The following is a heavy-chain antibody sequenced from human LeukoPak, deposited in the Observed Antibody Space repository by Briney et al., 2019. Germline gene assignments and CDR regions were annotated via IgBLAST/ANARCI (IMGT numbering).Heavy chain of an antibody. CDR1: GYTFTSYG. Sequence: ASVRVSCKASGYTFTSYGISWVRQAPGQGLEWMGWISAYNGDTNYAQKLQGRVTMTIHTSTSTAYMDLRSLRSDDTAVYYCARAPRVRWSFFDYWGQGTLVTVSS. CDR2: ISAYNGDT. CDR3: ARAPRVRWSFFDY. V-gene: IGHV1-18*01. D-gene: IGHD5-24*01. J-gene: IGHJ4*02.